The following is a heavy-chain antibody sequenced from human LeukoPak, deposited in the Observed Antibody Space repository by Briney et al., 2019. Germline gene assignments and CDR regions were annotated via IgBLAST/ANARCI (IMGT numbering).Heavy chain of an antibody. D-gene: IGHD4-17*01. J-gene: IGHJ4*02. CDR2: IYYSGST. V-gene: IGHV4-31*11. CDR1: GGSFSGYY. CDR3: ARGATVTPIDY. Sequence: PSETLSLTCAVYGGSFSGYYWSWIRQHPGKGLEWIGYIYYSGSTYYNPSLKSRVTISVDTSKNQFSLKLSSVTAADTAVYYCARGATVTPIDYWGQGTLVTVSS.